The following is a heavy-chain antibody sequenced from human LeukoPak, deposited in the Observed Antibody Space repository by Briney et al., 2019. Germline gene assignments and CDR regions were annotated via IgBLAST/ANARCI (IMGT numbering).Heavy chain of an antibody. D-gene: IGHD3-16*01. V-gene: IGHV3-15*07. Sequence: GGSLRLSCAVSGLTFSSSWMDWVRQAPGKGLEWVGRIRTKSDGETVDYAAPVKGRFTISRDDSKNTLFLQMNSLKTEDTAVYYCATPALGRRLYYYDYWGQGTLVTVSP. CDR3: ATPALGRRLYYYDY. J-gene: IGHJ4*02. CDR2: IRTKSDGETV. CDR1: GLTFSSSW.